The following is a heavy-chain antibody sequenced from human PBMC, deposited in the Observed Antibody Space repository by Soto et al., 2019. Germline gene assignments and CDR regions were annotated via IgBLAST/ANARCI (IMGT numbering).Heavy chain of an antibody. Sequence: GGSLRLSCAASGFTFSSYAMSWVREAPGKGLEWVSAISGSGGSTYYADSVKGRFTISRDNSKNTLYLQMNSLRAEDTAVYYCAKNLFRQWLPPGAFDIWGQGTMVTVS. V-gene: IGHV3-23*01. CDR1: GFTFSSYA. J-gene: IGHJ3*02. D-gene: IGHD6-19*01. CDR2: ISGSGGST. CDR3: AKNLFRQWLPPGAFDI.